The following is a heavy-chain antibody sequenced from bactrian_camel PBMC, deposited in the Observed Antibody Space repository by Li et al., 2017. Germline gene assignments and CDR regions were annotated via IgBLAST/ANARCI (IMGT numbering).Heavy chain of an antibody. J-gene: IGHJ4*01. V-gene: IGHV3S7*01. CDR1: GFTFSDYA. CDR3: ANGYSGGGSPNY. D-gene: IGHD2*01. CDR2: IYSDGHNT. Sequence: HVQLVESGGGLVQPGGSLRLSCVVSGFTFSDYALSWVRQAPGKGLEWVSTIYSDGHNTYYVDSVRGRFTISRDNAKNTLYLQLNSLKTDDTAIYYCANGYSGGGSPNYWGQGTQVTVS.